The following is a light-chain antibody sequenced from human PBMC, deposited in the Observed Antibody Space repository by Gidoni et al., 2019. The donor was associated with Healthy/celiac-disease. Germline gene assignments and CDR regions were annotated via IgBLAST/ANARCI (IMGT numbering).Light chain of an antibody. J-gene: IGKJ4*01. V-gene: IGKV1-NL1*01. CDR3: QQYYSTSSLT. Sequence: DIQMTQSPSSLSASVGDRVTITCRASQGISDSLAWYQQKPGKAPKLLLYAASGLESGVPSRFSGSGSGTDYTLTISSLQPEDFATYYCQQYYSTSSLTFGGGTKVEIK. CDR2: AAS. CDR1: QGISDS.